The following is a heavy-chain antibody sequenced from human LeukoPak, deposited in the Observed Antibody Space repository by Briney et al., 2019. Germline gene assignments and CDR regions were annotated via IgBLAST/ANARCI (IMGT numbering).Heavy chain of an antibody. Sequence: GGSLRLSCVVSGFTFSSYNMNWVRQAPGKGLEWVSSISSSSNFIYYADSVKGRFTISRGTAKNSLYLQMNSLRAEDTAVYYCARDSDYVWGSYRWTPFDYWGQGTLVTVSS. D-gene: IGHD3-16*02. CDR2: ISSSSNFI. CDR1: GFTFSSYN. J-gene: IGHJ4*02. CDR3: ARDSDYVWGSYRWTPFDY. V-gene: IGHV3-21*01.